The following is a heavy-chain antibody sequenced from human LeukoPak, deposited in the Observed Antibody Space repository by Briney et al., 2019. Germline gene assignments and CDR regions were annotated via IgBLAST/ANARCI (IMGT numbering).Heavy chain of an antibody. J-gene: IGHJ5*02. CDR3: ARPRIPVAGTRWFDP. V-gene: IGHV3-23*01. CDR2: ISGSGGST. CDR1: GFTFSSYA. D-gene: IGHD6-19*01. Sequence: GGSLRLSCAASGFTFSSYAMSWVRQAPGKGLEWVSAISGSGGSTHYADSVKGRFTISSDNSKNTVYLQMNSLRAEDTAIYYCARPRIPVAGTRWFDPWGQGALVTVS.